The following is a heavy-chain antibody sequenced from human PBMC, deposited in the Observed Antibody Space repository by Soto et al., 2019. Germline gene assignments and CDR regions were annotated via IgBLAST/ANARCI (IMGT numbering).Heavy chain of an antibody. CDR1: GFTFSSYG. CDR2: ISYDGSNK. Sequence: QVQLVESGGGVVQPGRSLRLSCAASGFTFSSYGMHWVRQAPGKGLEWVAVISYDGSNKYYADSVKGRFTISRDNSKKTLYLQMNSLRAEDTAVYYCEKDRSNYEIAAAGYFDYGGQGTLVTVSS. V-gene: IGHV3-30*18. J-gene: IGHJ4*02. D-gene: IGHD6-13*01. CDR3: EKDRSNYEIAAAGYFDY.